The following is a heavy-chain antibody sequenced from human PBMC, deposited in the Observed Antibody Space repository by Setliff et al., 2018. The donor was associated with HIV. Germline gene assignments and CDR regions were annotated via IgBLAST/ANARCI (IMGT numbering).Heavy chain of an antibody. CDR2: ISGYNGDT. V-gene: IGHV1-18*01. Sequence: AASVKVSCKTSGYTFTSYGVTWVRQAPGQGLEWMGWISGYNGDTNYEQKFLGRVTLTTDTSTRTVYMELTSLRSDDTAVYYCARSYGDYEYYFYYIDVWGEGTTVTVSS. CDR3: ARSYGDYEYYFYYIDV. CDR1: GYTFTSYG. D-gene: IGHD4-17*01. J-gene: IGHJ6*03.